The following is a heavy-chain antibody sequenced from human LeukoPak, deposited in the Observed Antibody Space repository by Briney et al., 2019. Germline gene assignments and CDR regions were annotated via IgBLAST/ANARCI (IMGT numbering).Heavy chain of an antibody. D-gene: IGHD3-10*01. V-gene: IGHV4-34*01. Sequence: PSETLSLTCAVDGGSFSGDYWSWISQPPGKGLEWIGEINHSGSTNYNPSLKSRVTISVDTSKNQFSLKLSSVTAADTAVYYCARHWGPGSGLWFDRWGQGTLVTVSP. CDR3: ARHWGPGSGLWFDR. J-gene: IGHJ5*02. CDR1: GGSFSGDY. CDR2: INHSGST.